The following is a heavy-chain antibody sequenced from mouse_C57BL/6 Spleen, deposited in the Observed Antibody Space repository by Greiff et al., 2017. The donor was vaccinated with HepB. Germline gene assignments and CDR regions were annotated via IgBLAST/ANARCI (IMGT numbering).Heavy chain of an antibody. Sequence: VQLQQSGAELMKPGASVKLSCKATGYTFTGYWIEWVKQRPGHGLEWIGEILPGSGSTNYNEKFKGKATFTADTSSNTSYMQISSLTTEDSAIYYSAREGNDGYSYFDDWGQGTTLTVSS. CDR1: GYTFTGYW. CDR2: ILPGSGST. D-gene: IGHD2-3*01. J-gene: IGHJ2*01. CDR3: AREGNDGYSYFDD. V-gene: IGHV1-9*01.